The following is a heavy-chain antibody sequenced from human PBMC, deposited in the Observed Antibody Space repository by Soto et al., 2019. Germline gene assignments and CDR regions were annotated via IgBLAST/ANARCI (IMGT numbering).Heavy chain of an antibody. CDR2: ISSRTI. CDR3: ASGVSSSVFDY. V-gene: IGHV3-48*02. J-gene: IGHJ4*02. Sequence: EVQLVDSGGGLVQPGGSLRLSCAASGFTFSTASMSWVRQAPGRGLEWLSYISSRTIYYADSVKGRFTISRDNAKNLLFLQMNSLRDEDTAVYYCASGVSSSVFDYWGQGTLVTVSS. D-gene: IGHD3-10*01. CDR1: GFTFSTAS.